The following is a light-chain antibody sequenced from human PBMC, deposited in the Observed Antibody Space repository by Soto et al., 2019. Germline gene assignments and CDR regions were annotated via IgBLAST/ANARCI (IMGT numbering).Light chain of an antibody. CDR2: INS. Sequence: QSVLTQPPSVSGAPGQRVTISCTGSSSNIGAGYDVHWYQQVPGTAPKLLIYINSNRPSGVPDRFSGSKSGTSASLAITGLQAEDEADYYCQSYESSLRGSVFGGGTKLTVL. CDR3: QSYESSLRGSV. V-gene: IGLV1-40*01. CDR1: SSNIGAGYD. J-gene: IGLJ3*02.